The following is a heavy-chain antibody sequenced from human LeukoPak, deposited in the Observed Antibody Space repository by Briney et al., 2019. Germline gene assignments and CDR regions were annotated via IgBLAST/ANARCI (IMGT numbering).Heavy chain of an antibody. CDR3: ARKAAAGADYYYYYGMDV. Sequence: TSSQTLSLTCAVSGGSISSGGYAWSWIRQPPGKGLEWSVYIYHSGSTYYNTSLKSRLTISVDRSKNQFSLKLSSVTAADTAVYYCARKAAAGADYYYYYGMDVWGQGTTVTVSS. V-gene: IGHV4-30-2*01. CDR1: GGSISSGGYA. D-gene: IGHD6-13*01. J-gene: IGHJ6*02. CDR2: IYHSGST.